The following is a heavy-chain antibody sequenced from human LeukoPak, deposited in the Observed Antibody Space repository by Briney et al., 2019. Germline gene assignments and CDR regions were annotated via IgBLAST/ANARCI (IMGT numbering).Heavy chain of an antibody. CDR3: ARDPSPYYYDSSGYYSHWYFDL. CDR1: GDSVTSSNFY. CDR2: IYYTGNT. D-gene: IGHD3-22*01. V-gene: IGHV4-39*07. Sequence: SETLSLTCTVSGDSVTSSNFYWAWIRQPPGKGLEWVASIYYTGNTFCNPSLKSRGTISVDTSKNQFSLKLSSVTAADTAVYYCARDPSPYYYDSSGYYSHWYFDLWGRGTLVTVSS. J-gene: IGHJ2*01.